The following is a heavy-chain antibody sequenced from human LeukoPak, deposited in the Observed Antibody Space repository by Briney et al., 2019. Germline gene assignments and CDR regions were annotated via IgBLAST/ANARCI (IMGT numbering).Heavy chain of an antibody. Sequence: GGSLRLSCAASGFTFSSYGMHWGRQAPGKGLEWVAVISYDGSNKYYADPVKGRFTSSRDNSENTLYLQMNSLRADDTAVYYCAKGSWYSSRWHWEGWFDPWGQGTLVTVSS. V-gene: IGHV3-30*18. CDR3: AKGSWYSSRWHWEGWFDP. J-gene: IGHJ5*02. CDR1: GFTFSSYG. CDR2: ISYDGSNK. D-gene: IGHD6-19*01.